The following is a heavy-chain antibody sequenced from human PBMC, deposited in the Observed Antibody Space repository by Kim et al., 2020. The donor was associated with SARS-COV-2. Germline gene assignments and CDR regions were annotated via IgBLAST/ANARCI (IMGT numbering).Heavy chain of an antibody. Sequence: AQKLQGRVTMTTDTSTSTAYMELRSLRSDDTAVYYCARDDDILTGYLFDYWGQGTLVTVSS. D-gene: IGHD3-9*01. CDR3: ARDDDILTGYLFDY. V-gene: IGHV1-18*01. J-gene: IGHJ4*02.